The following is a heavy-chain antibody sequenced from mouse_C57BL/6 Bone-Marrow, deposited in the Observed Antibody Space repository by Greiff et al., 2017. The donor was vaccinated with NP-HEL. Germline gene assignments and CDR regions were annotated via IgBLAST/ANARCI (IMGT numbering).Heavy chain of an antibody. Sequence: VQLQQPGAELVRPGSSVKLSCKASGYTFTSYWMDWVKQRPGQGLEWIGNIYPSDSETHYNQKFKDKATLTVDKSSSTAYMQLSSLTSEDSAVYYCARWRLYFDYWGQGTTLTVSS. CDR2: IYPSDSET. D-gene: IGHD3-2*02. CDR3: ARWRLYFDY. CDR1: GYTFTSYW. J-gene: IGHJ2*01. V-gene: IGHV1-61*01.